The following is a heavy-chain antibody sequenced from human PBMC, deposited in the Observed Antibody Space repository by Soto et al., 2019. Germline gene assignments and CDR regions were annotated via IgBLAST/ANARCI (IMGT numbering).Heavy chain of an antibody. D-gene: IGHD3-22*01. CDR1: GYTFTSYD. V-gene: IGHV1-8*01. CDR2: MNPNSGNT. J-gene: IGHJ4*02. Sequence: QVQLVQSGAEVKKPGASVKVSCKASGYTFTSYDINWVRQATGQGLEWMGWMNPNSGNTGYAQKFQGRVTMTRNTSISTAYMELSSLRSEDTAVYYCARGGLYYYDSSGYLHFYWGQGTLVTVSS. CDR3: ARGGLYYYDSSGYLHFY.